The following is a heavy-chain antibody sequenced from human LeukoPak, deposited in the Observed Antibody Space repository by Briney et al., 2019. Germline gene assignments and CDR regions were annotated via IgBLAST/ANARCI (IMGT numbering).Heavy chain of an antibody. CDR2: ISYDGSNK. Sequence: GGSLRLSCAASGFTFSSYAMHWVRQAPGKGLEWVAVISYDGSNKYYADSVKGRFTISRDNSKNTLYLQMNSLRAEDTAVYYCARDWGYCSSTSCYVFDYWGQGTLVTVSS. J-gene: IGHJ4*02. D-gene: IGHD2-2*01. V-gene: IGHV3-30*04. CDR3: ARDWGYCSSTSCYVFDY. CDR1: GFTFSSYA.